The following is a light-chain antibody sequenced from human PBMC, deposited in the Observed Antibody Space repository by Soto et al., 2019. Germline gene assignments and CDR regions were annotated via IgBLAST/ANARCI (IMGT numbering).Light chain of an antibody. CDR1: SSDIGSSNY. Sequence: QSVLTQPASLSGSPGQSITISCTGTSSDIGSSNYVSWYQQHPGKAPQLMIFDVSYRPSGISDRFSGSKSGNTASLTISGLQPEDESDYYCSSYGASSTLFVGGTKLT. J-gene: IGLJ3*02. CDR2: DVS. V-gene: IGLV2-14*03. CDR3: SSYGASSTL.